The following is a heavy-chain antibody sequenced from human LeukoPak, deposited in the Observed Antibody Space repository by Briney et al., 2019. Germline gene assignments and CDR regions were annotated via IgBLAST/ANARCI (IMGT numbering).Heavy chain of an antibody. CDR3: ATYGSGSRRGVDY. J-gene: IGHJ4*02. D-gene: IGHD3-10*01. Sequence: PGGPLRLSCAASGFTFSSYSMNWVRQAPGKGLEWVSSISSSSSYIYYADSVKGRFTISRDNAKNSLYLQMNSLRAEDTAVYYCATYGSGSRRGVDYWGQGTLVTVSS. CDR1: GFTFSSYS. V-gene: IGHV3-21*01. CDR2: ISSSSSYI.